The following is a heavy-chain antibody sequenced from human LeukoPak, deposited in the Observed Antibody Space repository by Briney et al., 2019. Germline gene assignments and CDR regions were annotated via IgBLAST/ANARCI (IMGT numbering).Heavy chain of an antibody. D-gene: IGHD5-12*01. CDR2: FNPNSGGT. CDR1: GYTSTGYY. J-gene: IGHJ4*02. CDR3: ARAIVATFATDY. Sequence: ASVKVSCKASGYTSTGYYMHWVRHAPGQGLEWMGGFNPNSGGTNYAQKFQGTVTMTRDTSISTAYMELSRLRSDDTAVYYCARAIVATFATDYWGQGTLVTVSP. V-gene: IGHV1-2*02.